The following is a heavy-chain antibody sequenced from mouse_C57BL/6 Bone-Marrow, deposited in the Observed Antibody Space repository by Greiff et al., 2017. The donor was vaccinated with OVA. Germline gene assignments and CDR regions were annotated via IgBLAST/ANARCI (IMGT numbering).Heavy chain of an antibody. CDR1: GFTFTDYY. CDR2: ISNKANGYTT. CDR3: ARERDY. J-gene: IGHJ4*01. V-gene: IGHV7-3*01. Sequence: EVKVVESGGGLVQPGGSLSLSCAASGFTFTDYYMSWVRQPPGKALEWLGFISNKANGYTTEYSAFVKGRFTISRDNSQSFLYLQMNDLRAEDSATYYWARERDYWGQGTSVTVSS.